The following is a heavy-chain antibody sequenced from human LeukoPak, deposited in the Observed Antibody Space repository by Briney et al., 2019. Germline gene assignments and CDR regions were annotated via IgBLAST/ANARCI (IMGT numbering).Heavy chain of an antibody. CDR3: AITVGAAMILCLGY. CDR2: INPDTGVS. CDR1: VYTFTEYY. D-gene: IGHD2/OR15-2a*01. Sequence: ASLKVSPKATVYTFTEYYIHWVGPAPGHGLEWMGWINPDTGVSTYAQKFQGRVTMTRDTSISTAYMELSRLRSDDTAVYYCAITVGAAMILCLGYWGQGTLVTVSS. J-gene: IGHJ4*02. V-gene: IGHV1-2*02.